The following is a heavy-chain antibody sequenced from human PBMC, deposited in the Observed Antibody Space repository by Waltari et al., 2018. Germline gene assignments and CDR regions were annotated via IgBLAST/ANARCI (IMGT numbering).Heavy chain of an antibody. CDR1: GFTFSRYW. V-gene: IGHV3-7*01. CDR3: AKSRGFEY. Sequence: EVQLVESGGGLVQPGGSLRLSCEAYGFTFSRYWMSWVRQTPGKGLEWVANINYDGRQKYYVDSVKGRFAISRDNARNSVYLQMNSLRVEDTAVYYCAKSRGFEYWGQGALITVSS. D-gene: IGHD3-10*01. CDR2: INYDGRQK. J-gene: IGHJ4*02.